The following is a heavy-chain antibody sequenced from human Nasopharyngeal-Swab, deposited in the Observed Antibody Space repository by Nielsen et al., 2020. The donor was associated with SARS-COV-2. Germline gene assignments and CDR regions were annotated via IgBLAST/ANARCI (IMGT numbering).Heavy chain of an antibody. CDR3: ARDYYDNYDSDY. D-gene: IGHD3-22*01. Sequence: ASVKVSCKTSGYTFTDYYIHWLRQVPGQGLEWVGCINPDSGDTRYAQKFQGRVTVTRDRSRSTAYIELSRLRPDDTAVYYCARDYYDNYDSDYWGQGTLVTVSS. J-gene: IGHJ4*02. CDR2: INPDSGDT. V-gene: IGHV1-2*02. CDR1: GYTFTDYY.